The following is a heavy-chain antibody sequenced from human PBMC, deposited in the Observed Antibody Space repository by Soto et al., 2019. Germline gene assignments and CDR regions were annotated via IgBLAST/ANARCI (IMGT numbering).Heavy chain of an antibody. CDR1: GFTLSRDT. Sequence: PVGSLRLSCAASGFTLSRDTMNWVRQAPGKGLEWVSFIGSRTSDIYYADSVKGRFTISRDNAKNSLYLDLTRLRAEDTAVYFCVRDYYDTSGYPNTFDMWGQGTMVTVSS. CDR3: VRDYYDTSGYPNTFDM. D-gene: IGHD3-22*01. J-gene: IGHJ3*02. V-gene: IGHV3-21*01. CDR2: IGSRTSDI.